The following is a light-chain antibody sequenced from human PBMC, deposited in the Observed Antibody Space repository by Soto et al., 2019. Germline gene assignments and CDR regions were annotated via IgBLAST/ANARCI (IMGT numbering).Light chain of an antibody. Sequence: IVMTQSPDTLSVSPGEGATLSCRASQRISTNLAWYQQRPGQAPRLLIYDASTRATGIPARFSGSGSGTEFTLTISSLQSEESEVYYCQQSHNRPSFGPGTKVEIK. CDR2: DAS. CDR1: QRISTN. CDR3: QQSHNRPS. V-gene: IGKV3D-15*01. J-gene: IGKJ3*01.